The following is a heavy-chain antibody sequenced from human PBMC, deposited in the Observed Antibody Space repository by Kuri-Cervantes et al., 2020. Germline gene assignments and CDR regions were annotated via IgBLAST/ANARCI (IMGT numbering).Heavy chain of an antibody. V-gene: IGHV3-23*01. CDR3: TYTYMDV. CDR1: GFTFSSYA. Sequence: GGSLRLSCAASGFTFSSYAMSWVRQAPGKGLEWVSAISGSGGSTYYADSVKGRFTISRDDSKNTAYLQMSSLKTEDTAVYYCTYTYMDVWGKGTTVTVSS. J-gene: IGHJ6*03. CDR2: ISGSGGST. D-gene: IGHD2-2*02.